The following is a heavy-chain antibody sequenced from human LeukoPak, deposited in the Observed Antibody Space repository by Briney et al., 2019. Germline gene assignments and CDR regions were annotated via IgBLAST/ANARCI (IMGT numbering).Heavy chain of an antibody. CDR2: INPNSGGT. D-gene: IGHD6-13*01. J-gene: IGHJ6*02. Sequence: ASVKVSCKASGYTFTGYYMHWVRQAPGQGLEWMGWINPNSGGTNYAQKFQGRVTMTRDTSISTAYMELSRLRSDDTAVYYCARVLSSSWYTHYYYYGMDVWGQGTTVTVSS. CDR3: ARVLSSSWYTHYYYYGMDV. CDR1: GYTFTGYY. V-gene: IGHV1-2*02.